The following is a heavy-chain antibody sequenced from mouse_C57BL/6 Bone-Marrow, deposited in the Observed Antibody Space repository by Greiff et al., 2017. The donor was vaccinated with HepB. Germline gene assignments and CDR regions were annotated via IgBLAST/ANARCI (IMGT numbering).Heavy chain of an antibody. CDR3: ARTWAYAMDY. CDR1: GFTFSSYG. J-gene: IGHJ4*01. CDR2: ISSGGSYT. Sequence: VQLQQSGGDLVKPGGSLKLSCAASGFTFSSYGMSWVRQTPDKRLEWVATISSGGSYTYYPDSVKGRFTISRDNAKNTLYLQMSSLKSEDTAMYYCARTWAYAMDYWGQGTSVTVSS. D-gene: IGHD4-1*01. V-gene: IGHV5-6*01.